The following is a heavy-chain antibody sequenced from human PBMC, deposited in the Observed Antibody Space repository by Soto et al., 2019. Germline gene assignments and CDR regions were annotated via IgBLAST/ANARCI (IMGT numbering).Heavy chain of an antibody. D-gene: IGHD6-13*01. Sequence: ASVKVSCKASGYTFTSYGISWVRQAPGQGLEWMGWISAYNGNTNYAQKLQGRVTMTTDTSTSTAYMELRSLRSDDTAVYYCARGGSSSSMHYYYYYYMDVWGKGTTVTVSS. J-gene: IGHJ6*03. CDR1: GYTFTSYG. CDR3: ARGGSSSSMHYYYYYYMDV. CDR2: ISAYNGNT. V-gene: IGHV1-18*01.